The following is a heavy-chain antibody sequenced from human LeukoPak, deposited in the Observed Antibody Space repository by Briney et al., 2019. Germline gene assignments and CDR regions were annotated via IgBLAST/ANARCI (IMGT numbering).Heavy chain of an antibody. J-gene: IGHJ4*02. D-gene: IGHD5-18*01. CDR2: IYTSGST. CDR1: GGSISSYY. Sequence: SSETLSLTCTVSGGSISSYYWSWIRQPAGKGLEWIWRIYTSGSTNYNPSLKSRVTMSVDTSKNQFSLKLSSVTAADTAVYYCARARSLEVAMAEFDYWGQGTLVTVSS. CDR3: ARARSLEVAMAEFDY. V-gene: IGHV4-4*07.